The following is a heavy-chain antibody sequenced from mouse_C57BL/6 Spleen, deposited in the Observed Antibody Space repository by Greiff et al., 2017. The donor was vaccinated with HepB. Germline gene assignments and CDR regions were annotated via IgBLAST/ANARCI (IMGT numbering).Heavy chain of an antibody. V-gene: IGHV1-4*01. CDR2: INPSSGYT. CDR1: GYTFTSYT. J-gene: IGHJ2*01. CDR3: AREGFLYFDY. Sequence: QVQLKESGAELARPGASVKMSCKASGYTFTSYTMHWVKQRPGQGLEWIGYINPSSGYTKYNQKFKDKATLTADKSSSTAYMQLSSLTSEDSAVYYCAREGFLYFDYWGQGTTLTVSS.